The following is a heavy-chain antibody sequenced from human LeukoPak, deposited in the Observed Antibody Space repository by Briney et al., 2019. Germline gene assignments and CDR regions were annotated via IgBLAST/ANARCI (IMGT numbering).Heavy chain of an antibody. CDR2: ISGSGGNT. CDR1: GFTFSSYA. Sequence: GGSLRLSCAASGFTFSSYAMSWVRQAPGKGLEWVSGISGSGGNTYYADSVEGRFSISRDNSKNTLYLQMNILRAKDTAVYYCANASGYSSNTGYYWGQGTLVTVSS. V-gene: IGHV3-23*01. J-gene: IGHJ4*02. CDR3: ANASGYSSNTGYY. D-gene: IGHD6-13*01.